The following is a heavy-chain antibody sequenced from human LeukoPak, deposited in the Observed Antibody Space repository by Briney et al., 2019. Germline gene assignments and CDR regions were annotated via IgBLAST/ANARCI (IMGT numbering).Heavy chain of an antibody. D-gene: IGHD3-22*01. J-gene: IGHJ4*02. CDR1: GYTFTSYD. CDR2: MNPNSGNT. Sequence: ASVKVSCKASGYTFTSYDINWVRQATGQGLEWMGWMNPNSGNTGYAQEFQGRVTMTRNTSISTAYMELSSLRSEDTAVYYCARSRFDSSGYYDYWGQGTLVTVSS. CDR3: ARSRFDSSGYYDY. V-gene: IGHV1-8*01.